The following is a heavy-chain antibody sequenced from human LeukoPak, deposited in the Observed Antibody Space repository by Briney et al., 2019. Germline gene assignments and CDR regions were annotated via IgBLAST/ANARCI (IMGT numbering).Heavy chain of an antibody. Sequence: ASVTVSCTVSVYSLSDLSLQWVRQAPGQGLEWMGGFNPEHTETIYSQKFQGRVTLTEDTSTDTAYMELSSLRSEDTAMYFCAQQKAGYSGSPSWFDPWGQGTLVTVSS. CDR2: FNPEHTET. CDR3: AQQKAGYSGSPSWFDP. CDR1: VYSLSDLS. D-gene: IGHD5-12*01. V-gene: IGHV1-24*01. J-gene: IGHJ5*02.